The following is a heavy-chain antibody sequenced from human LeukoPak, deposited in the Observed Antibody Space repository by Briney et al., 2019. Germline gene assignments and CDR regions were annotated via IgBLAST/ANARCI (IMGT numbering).Heavy chain of an antibody. Sequence: ASVKVSCKASGYTFTSYGISWVRQAPGQGLEWMGWISAYNGNTNYAQKLQGRVTMTTDTSTSTAYMELRSLRSDDTAVYYCARAYYYDISPDYYYYMDVWGKGTTVTVSS. CDR2: ISAYNGNT. CDR3: ARAYYYDISPDYYYYMDV. J-gene: IGHJ6*03. D-gene: IGHD3-9*01. CDR1: GYTFTSYG. V-gene: IGHV1-18*01.